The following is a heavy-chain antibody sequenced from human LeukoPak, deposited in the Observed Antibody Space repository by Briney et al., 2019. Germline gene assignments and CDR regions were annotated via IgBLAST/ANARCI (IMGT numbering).Heavy chain of an antibody. J-gene: IGHJ5*02. CDR1: GGTFSSYA. CDR3: ARGGAGDIVVVPAARAYNWFDP. D-gene: IGHD2-2*01. CDR2: IIPIFGTA. Sequence: SVKVSCKASGGTFSSYAISWVRQAPGQGLEWMGGIIPIFGTANYAQKFQGKVTITTDESTSTAYMELSSLRSEDTAVYYCARGGAGDIVVVPAARAYNWFDPWGQGTLVTVSS. V-gene: IGHV1-69*05.